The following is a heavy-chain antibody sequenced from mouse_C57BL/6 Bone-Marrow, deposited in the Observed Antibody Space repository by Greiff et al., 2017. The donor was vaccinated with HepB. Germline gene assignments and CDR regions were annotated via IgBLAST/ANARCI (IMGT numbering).Heavy chain of an antibody. V-gene: IGHV3-6*01. Sequence: EVKLEESGPGLVKPSQSLSLTCSVTGYSITSGYYWNWIRQFPGNKLEWMGYISYDGSNNYNPSLKNRISITRDTSKNQFFLKLNSVTTEDTATYDCVFYYYGSSERDYWGQGTTLTVSS. CDR2: ISYDGSN. D-gene: IGHD1-1*01. CDR1: GYSITSGYY. CDR3: VFYYYGSSERDY. J-gene: IGHJ2*01.